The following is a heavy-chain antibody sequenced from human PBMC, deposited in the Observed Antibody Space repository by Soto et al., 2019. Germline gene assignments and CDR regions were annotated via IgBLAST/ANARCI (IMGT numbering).Heavy chain of an antibody. V-gene: IGHV3-23*01. CDR1: GFTFSTYT. CDR2: ISGSGGST. Sequence: PGGSLRLSCVASGFTFSTYTMTWVRQAPGKGLEWVSAISGSGGSTYYADSVKGRFTISRDNSKDTLYLQMNGLRVEDTGLYYWAKQTDSVHWGQGILVTVSS. J-gene: IGHJ4*02. CDR3: AKQTDSVH.